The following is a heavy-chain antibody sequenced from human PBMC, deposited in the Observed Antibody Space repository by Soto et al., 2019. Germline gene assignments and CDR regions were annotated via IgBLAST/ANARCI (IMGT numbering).Heavy chain of an antibody. CDR2: LAYDGSQK. D-gene: IGHD2-21*02. CDR3: AIVRVTDSPLDH. J-gene: IGHJ4*02. Sequence: QVHLVESGGGVVQPGTSLTLTCIASGFTFRSSGMHWVRQAPGKGLEWLAFLAYDGSQKFYADSVKGRFSISRDNTKNTLYLHMSSLTAEDTAIYYCAIVRVTDSPLDHWGPGTLVTVSS. V-gene: IGHV3-30*03. CDR1: GFTFRSSG.